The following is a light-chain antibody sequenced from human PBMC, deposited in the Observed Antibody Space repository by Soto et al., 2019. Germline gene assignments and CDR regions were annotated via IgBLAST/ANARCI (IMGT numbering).Light chain of an antibody. CDR1: SSNIGSNY. CDR2: SNN. CDR3: AAWDESLSGYV. Sequence: QSVLTQPPSASGTPGQRVTISCSGSSSNIGSNYVYWYQQLLGTAPKLLIYSNNQRPSAVPHRFSGSKTCTSASLAISGLRSEDEADYYCAAWDESLSGYVFGTGTKLTVL. J-gene: IGLJ1*01. V-gene: IGLV1-47*02.